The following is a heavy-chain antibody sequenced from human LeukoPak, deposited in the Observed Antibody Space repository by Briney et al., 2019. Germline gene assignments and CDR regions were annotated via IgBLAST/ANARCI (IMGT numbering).Heavy chain of an antibody. CDR1: GGSFSSYY. CDR3: AREVVTPGAFDI. CDR2: INHSGST. J-gene: IGHJ3*02. V-gene: IGHV4-34*01. D-gene: IGHD2-21*02. Sequence: SETLSLTCAVYGGSFSSYYWSWIRQPPGKGLEWIGEINHSGSTNYNPSLKSRVTISVDTSKNQFSLKLSSVTAADTAVYYCAREVVTPGAFDIWGQGTMVTVSS.